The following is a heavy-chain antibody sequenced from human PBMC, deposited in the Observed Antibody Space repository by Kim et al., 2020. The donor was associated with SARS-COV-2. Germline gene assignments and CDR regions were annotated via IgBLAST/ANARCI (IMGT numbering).Heavy chain of an antibody. V-gene: IGHV3-21*01. D-gene: IGHD2-2*01. CDR2: ISSSSSYI. CDR3: ARDRLRVGAEYQLPAYGMDV. CDR1: GFTFSSYS. Sequence: GGSLRLSCAASGFTFSSYSMNWVRQAPGKGLEWVSSISSSSSYIYYADSVKGRFTISRDNAKNSLYLQMNSLRAEDTAVYYCARDRLRVGAEYQLPAYGMDVWGQGTTVTVSS. J-gene: IGHJ6*02.